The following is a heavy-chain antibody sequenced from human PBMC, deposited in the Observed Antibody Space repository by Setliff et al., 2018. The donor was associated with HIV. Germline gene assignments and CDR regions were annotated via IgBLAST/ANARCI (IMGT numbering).Heavy chain of an antibody. D-gene: IGHD1-26*01. CDR2: IYQSGTT. CDR3: EAATVGETGYYGIDV. CDR1: GGSISSHC. V-gene: IGHV4-59*04. J-gene: IGHJ6*02. Sequence: SETLSLTCTVSGGSISSHCWSWIRQSPGKALEWIGNIYQSGTTYYNSSLNSRVTMSLDTSKNQFSLKLNFVTAADTAVYYCEAATVGETGYYGIDVWGPGITVTVSS.